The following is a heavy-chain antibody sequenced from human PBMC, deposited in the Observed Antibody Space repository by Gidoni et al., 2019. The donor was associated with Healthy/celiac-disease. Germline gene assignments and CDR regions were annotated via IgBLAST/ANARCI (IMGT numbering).Heavy chain of an antibody. V-gene: IGHV4-34*01. J-gene: IGHJ6*02. CDR2: INHSGST. CDR3: ARGVVRGVYYYYYGMDV. D-gene: IGHD3-10*01. Sequence: QVQLQQWGAGLLKPSETLSLTCAVYGGSFSGYYWSWIRQPPGKGLEWIGEINHSGSTHYNPSLKSRVTISVDTSKNQFSLKLSSVTAADTAVYYCARGVVRGVYYYYYGMDVWGQGTTVTVSS. CDR1: GGSFSGYY.